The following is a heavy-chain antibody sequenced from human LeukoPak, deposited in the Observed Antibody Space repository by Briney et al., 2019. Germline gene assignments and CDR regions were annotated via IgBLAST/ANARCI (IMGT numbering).Heavy chain of an antibody. CDR2: ISVSGVSI. CDR1: GFTFSTYA. D-gene: IGHD2/OR15-2a*01. CDR3: AKVIALDGVSIYYYYMDV. J-gene: IGHJ6*03. V-gene: IGHV3-23*01. Sequence: GGSLRLSCGASGFTFSTYAMSWVRQAPGKGLEWLSAISVSGVSINYADSVKGRFTISRDNSKNTLYLQMNSLRAEDTAVYYCAKVIALDGVSIYYYYMDVWGKGTTVTVSS.